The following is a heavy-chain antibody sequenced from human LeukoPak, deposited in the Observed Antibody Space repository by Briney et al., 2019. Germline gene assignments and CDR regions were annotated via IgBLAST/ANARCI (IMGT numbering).Heavy chain of an antibody. CDR1: GSTFSSYA. CDR2: ISGSGGST. D-gene: IGHD3-16*01. J-gene: IGHJ4*02. CDR3: AKERGIMITFGGLHDY. Sequence: GGSLRLSCAASGSTFSSYAMSWVRQAPGKGLEWVSAISGSGGSTYYADSVKGRFTISRDNSKNTLYLQMNSLRAEDTAVYYCAKERGIMITFGGLHDYWGQGTLVTVSS. V-gene: IGHV3-23*01.